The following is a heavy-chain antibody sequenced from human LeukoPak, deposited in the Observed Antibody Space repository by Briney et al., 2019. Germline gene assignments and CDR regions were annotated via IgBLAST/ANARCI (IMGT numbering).Heavy chain of an antibody. J-gene: IGHJ6*02. CDR2: IFTNAHIT. CDR3: VKSPSDGLDV. V-gene: IGHV3-64D*08. Sequence: GGSLRLSCAASGFTFSSYAMSWVRQAPGKGLEYVSTIFTNAHITAYAASVKGRFTTSRDNSMDTVYLQMSSLTPEDTAVYYCVKSPSDGLDVWGQGATVIVSS. CDR1: GFTFSSYA.